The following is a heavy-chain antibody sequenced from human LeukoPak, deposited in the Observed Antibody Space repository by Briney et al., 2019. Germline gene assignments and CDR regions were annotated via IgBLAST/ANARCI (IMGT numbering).Heavy chain of an antibody. CDR1: GGTFSSYA. V-gene: IGHV1-69*13. J-gene: IGHJ4*02. CDR3: ARGVLRFLQWFLY. D-gene: IGHD3-3*01. CDR2: IIPIFCTA. Sequence: SVKVSCKAFGGTFSSYAISWVRQAPGQGLEWMGGIIPIFCTANYAQKFQGRVTSIADESTSTAYMQLSSLRSEDTAVYYCARGVLRFLQWFLYWGQGTLVTV.